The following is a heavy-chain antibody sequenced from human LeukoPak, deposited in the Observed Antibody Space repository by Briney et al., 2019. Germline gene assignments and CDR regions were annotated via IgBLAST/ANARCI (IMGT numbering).Heavy chain of an antibody. CDR3: ATGGGSYNY. CDR1: GFTFSTYA. J-gene: IGHJ4*02. V-gene: IGHV3-64*02. Sequence: GGSLRLXCAASGFTFSTYAMHWVRQAPGKGLEYVSAITSSGGSTYYADSVKGRFTISRDNSKNTLYLQMGSLRAEDMAVYYCATGGGSYNYWGQGTLVTVSS. CDR2: ITSSGGST. D-gene: IGHD1-26*01.